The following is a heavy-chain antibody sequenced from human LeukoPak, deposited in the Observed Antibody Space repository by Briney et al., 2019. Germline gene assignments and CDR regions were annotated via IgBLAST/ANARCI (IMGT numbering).Heavy chain of an antibody. D-gene: IGHD3-22*01. CDR1: GYTLTELS. J-gene: IGHJ6*03. V-gene: IGHV1-24*01. CDR3: ARGPGGRSGFHPLEDHYYYYYMDV. CDR2: FDPEDGET. Sequence: ASVKVSCKVSGYTLTELSMHWVRQAPGKGLEWMGGFDPEDGETIYAQKFQGRVTMTEDTSTDTAYMELSSLRSEDTAVYYCARGPGGRSGFHPLEDHYYYYYMDVWGKGTTVTVSS.